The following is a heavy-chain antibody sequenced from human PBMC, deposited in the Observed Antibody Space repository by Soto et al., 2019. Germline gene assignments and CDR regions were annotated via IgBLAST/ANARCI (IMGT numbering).Heavy chain of an antibody. D-gene: IGHD6-19*01. J-gene: IGHJ4*02. CDR2: ISWNSGSI. Sequence: GGSLRLSCAASGFTFDDYAMHWVRQAPGKGLEWVSGISWNSGSIGYADSVKGRFTISRDNAKNSLYLQMNSLRAEDTALYYCAKANGGWKGYFDYWGQGTLVTVSS. CDR3: AKANGGWKGYFDY. V-gene: IGHV3-9*01. CDR1: GFTFDDYA.